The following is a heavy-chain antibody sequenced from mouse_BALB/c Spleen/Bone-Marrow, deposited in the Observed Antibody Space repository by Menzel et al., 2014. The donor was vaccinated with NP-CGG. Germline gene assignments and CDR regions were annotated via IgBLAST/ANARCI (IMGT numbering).Heavy chain of an antibody. CDR3: ARERRSRAMDY. CDR2: IYPGNVNT. V-gene: IGHV1S56*01. CDR1: GCTFTSYY. Sequence: QVQLKESGPELVKPGASVRISCKASGCTFTSYYIHWVKQRPGQGLEWIGWIYPGNVNTKYNEKFKGKATLTADKSSSTAYMQPSSLTSEDSAVYFCARERRSRAMDYWGQGTSVTVSS. J-gene: IGHJ4*01.